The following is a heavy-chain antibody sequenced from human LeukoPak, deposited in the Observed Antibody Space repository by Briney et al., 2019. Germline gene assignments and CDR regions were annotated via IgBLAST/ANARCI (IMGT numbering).Heavy chain of an antibody. J-gene: IGHJ6*03. CDR1: GFTFSSYS. Sequence: PGGSLRLSCAASGFTFSSYSMNWVRQAPGKGLEWVSSISSSSSYIYYADSVKGRFTISRDNAKNSLYLQMNSLRAEDTAVYYCAREGRGYDILTGYYYYMDVWGKGTTVTISS. D-gene: IGHD3-9*01. V-gene: IGHV3-21*01. CDR2: ISSSSSYI. CDR3: AREGRGYDILTGYYYYMDV.